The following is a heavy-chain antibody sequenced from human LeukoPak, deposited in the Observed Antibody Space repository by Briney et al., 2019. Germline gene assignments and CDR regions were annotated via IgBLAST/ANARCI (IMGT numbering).Heavy chain of an antibody. J-gene: IGHJ5*02. Sequence: SETLSLTCTVSGGSISSYYWGWIRQPPGKGLEWIGSIYHSGSTYYNPSLKSRVTISVDTSKNQFSLKLSSVAAADTAVYYCTSWYRYPWFDPWGQGTLVTVSS. CDR3: TSWYRYPWFDP. D-gene: IGHD6-13*01. CDR2: IYHSGST. V-gene: IGHV4-38-2*02. CDR1: GGSISSYY.